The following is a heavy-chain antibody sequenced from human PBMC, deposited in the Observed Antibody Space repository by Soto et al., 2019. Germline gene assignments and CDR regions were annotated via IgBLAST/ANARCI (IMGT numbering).Heavy chain of an antibody. D-gene: IGHD3-16*01. J-gene: IGHJ4*02. CDR1: GGTFSSYA. CDR3: ARIGRNAGGVDY. CDR2: IIPILRTP. Sequence: QVQLVQSGAEVKKPGSSVKVSCKASGGTFSSYAISWVRQAPGQGLEYMGGIIPILRTPKYAQKFQGRVTVTADASTSTAYMELSSLRSEDTAVYYCARIGRNAGGVDYWGQGTLVTVSS. V-gene: IGHV1-69*01.